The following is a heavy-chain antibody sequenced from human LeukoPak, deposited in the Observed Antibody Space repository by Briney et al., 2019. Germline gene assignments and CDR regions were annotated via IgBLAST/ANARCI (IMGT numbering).Heavy chain of an antibody. CDR1: GGSISSYY. CDR2: IYHSGST. J-gene: IGHJ4*02. D-gene: IGHD2-2*01. CDR3: ARAWDIVVVPAAIPMYYFDY. V-gene: IGHV4-38-2*02. Sequence: SETLSLTCTVSGGSISSYYWGWIRQPPGKGLEWIGSIYHSGSTYYNPSLKSRVTISVDTSKNQFSLKLSSVTAADTAVYYCARAWDIVVVPAAIPMYYFDYWGQGTLVTVSS.